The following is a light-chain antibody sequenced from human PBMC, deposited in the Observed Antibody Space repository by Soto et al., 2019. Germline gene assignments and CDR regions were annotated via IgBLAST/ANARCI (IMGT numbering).Light chain of an antibody. CDR1: QSISDY. J-gene: IGKJ3*01. V-gene: IGKV1-39*01. CDR2: AAS. CDR3: HQSHSVPFT. Sequence: DIRMTQSPLSLSASVGDRVTITCRASQSISDYVNWYQQKPGTPPKLLIFAASSLPSGVPSRFSGSGSGTDFTRAIRGVSPEDDEPYHSHQSHSVPFTFGPGTK.